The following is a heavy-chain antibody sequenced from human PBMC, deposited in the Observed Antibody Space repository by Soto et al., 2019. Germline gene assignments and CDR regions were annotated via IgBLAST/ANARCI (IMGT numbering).Heavy chain of an antibody. CDR3: ARDDYGDYVAYFQH. Sequence: ASVKVSCKASGYTFISHGISWVRQAPGQGLEWMGWISAYNGNTNYAQKLQGRVTMTTDTSTSTAYMELRSLRSDDTAVYYCARDDYGDYVAYFQHWGQGTLVTVSS. J-gene: IGHJ1*01. CDR2: ISAYNGNT. CDR1: GYTFISHG. V-gene: IGHV1-18*01. D-gene: IGHD4-17*01.